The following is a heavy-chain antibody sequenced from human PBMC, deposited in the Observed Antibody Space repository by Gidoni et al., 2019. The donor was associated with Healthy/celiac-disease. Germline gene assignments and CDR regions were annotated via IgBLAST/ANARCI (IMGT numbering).Heavy chain of an antibody. V-gene: IGHV3-64*01. CDR1: GFTFSSYA. Sequence: EVQLVESGGGLVQPGGSLRLSCAASGFTFSSYAMHWVRQAPGKGLEYVSAISSNGGSTYYANSVKGRFTISRDNSKNTLYLQMGSLRAEDMAVYYCARGGYCSSTSCRWAFDIWGQGTMVTVSS. CDR3: ARGGYCSSTSCRWAFDI. CDR2: ISSNGGST. D-gene: IGHD2-2*03. J-gene: IGHJ3*02.